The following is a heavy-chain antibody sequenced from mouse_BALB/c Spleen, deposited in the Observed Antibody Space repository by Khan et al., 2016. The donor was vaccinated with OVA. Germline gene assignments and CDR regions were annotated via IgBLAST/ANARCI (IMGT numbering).Heavy chain of an antibody. CDR3: ARRAYYYDSEGFAY. V-gene: IGHV5-6*01. CDR1: GFNFSTYG. Sequence: EVQRVESGGDLVKPGGSLKLSCAASGFNFSTYGMSWVRQTPDKRLEWVATVSTGGSYTYYPDSVKGRFTISRDNAKNTLYLQMSSLKSEDTAMFYCARRAYYYDSEGFAYWGQGTLVTVSA. CDR2: VSTGGSYT. J-gene: IGHJ3*01. D-gene: IGHD1-1*01.